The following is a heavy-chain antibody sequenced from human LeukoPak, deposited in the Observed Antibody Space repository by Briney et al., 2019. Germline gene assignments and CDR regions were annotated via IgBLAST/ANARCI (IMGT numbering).Heavy chain of an antibody. Sequence: GGSLRLSCAASGFTFSRNNMHWVRQAPGKGLEYVSSITGNGGDIYYANSVKGRFTISRDNSKNMLYLQMGSLRTEDMGVYYCASLDTSMAWGQGTLVIVSS. CDR3: ASLDTSMA. V-gene: IGHV3-64*01. D-gene: IGHD5-18*01. CDR2: ITGNGGDI. J-gene: IGHJ5*02. CDR1: GFTFSRNN.